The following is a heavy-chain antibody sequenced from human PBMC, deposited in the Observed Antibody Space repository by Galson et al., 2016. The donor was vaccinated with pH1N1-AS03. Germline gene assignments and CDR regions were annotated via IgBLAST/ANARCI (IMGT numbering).Heavy chain of an antibody. V-gene: IGHV3-74*01. Sequence: SLRLSCAASGFTFGGYWMHWVRQGPGKGLEWVSHIHTDGSRTTYADSVKGRFTISRDNAKNTLYLQMRAEDTAVYYCARVYYYGSAGSYSLDYWDQGTLVTVSS. D-gene: IGHD3-10*01. CDR2: IHTDGSRT. CDR1: GFTFGGYW. J-gene: IGHJ4*02. CDR3: ARVYYYGSAGSYSLDY.